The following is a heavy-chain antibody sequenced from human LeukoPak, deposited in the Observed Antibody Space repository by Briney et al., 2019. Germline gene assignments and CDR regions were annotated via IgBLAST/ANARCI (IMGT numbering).Heavy chain of an antibody. Sequence: GGSLRLSCAASGFTFSNAWMSWVRQAPGKGLEWVGRIKSKTDGGTTDYAVPVKGRFTISRDDSKNTLYLQMNSLKTEDTAVYYCTTVPVVPAAMFSYWGQGTLVTVSS. J-gene: IGHJ4*02. CDR3: TTVPVVPAAMFSY. CDR1: GFTFSNAW. D-gene: IGHD2-2*01. CDR2: IKSKTDGGTT. V-gene: IGHV3-15*01.